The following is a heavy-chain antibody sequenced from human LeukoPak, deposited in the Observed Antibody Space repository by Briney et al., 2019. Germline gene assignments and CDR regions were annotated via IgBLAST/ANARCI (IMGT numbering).Heavy chain of an antibody. V-gene: IGHV4-59*01. J-gene: IGHJ5*02. CDR3: ARGVGYYDSSGLNWFDP. D-gene: IGHD3-22*01. CDR2: IYYSGST. Sequence: SETLSLTCTVSGGSISSYYWSWIRQPPGKGLEWIGYIYYSGSTNYNPSLKSRVTISVDTSKNQFSLKLSSVTAADTAVYYCARGVGYYDSSGLNWFDPWGQGTLVTVSS. CDR1: GGSISSYY.